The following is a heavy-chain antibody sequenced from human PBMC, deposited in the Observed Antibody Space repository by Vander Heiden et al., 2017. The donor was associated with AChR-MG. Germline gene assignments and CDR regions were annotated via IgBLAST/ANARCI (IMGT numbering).Heavy chain of an antibody. J-gene: IGHJ4*02. Sequence: QVQLVESGGGVVQPGWSLRLSCAASGFPFSSYAMHGAGQAPGKGLEWVAVISYDGSNKYYADSVKGRFTISRDNSKNTLYLQMNSLRAEDTAVYYCARSRWFREELDYWGQGTLVTVSS. D-gene: IGHD3-10*01. CDR1: GFPFSSYA. CDR2: ISYDGSNK. V-gene: IGHV3-30-3*01. CDR3: ARSRWFREELDY.